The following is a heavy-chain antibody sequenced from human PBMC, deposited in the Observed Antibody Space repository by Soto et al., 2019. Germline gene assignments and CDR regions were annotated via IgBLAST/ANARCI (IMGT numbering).Heavy chain of an antibody. CDR3: ARANRYCSSTSCYTPGDYGMDV. J-gene: IGHJ6*02. D-gene: IGHD2-2*02. Sequence: ASVKVSCKASGYTFTGYYMHWVRQAPGQGLEWMGWINPNSGGTNYAQKFQGRVTMTRDTSISTAYMELSRLRSDDTAVHYCARANRYCSSTSCYTPGDYGMDVWGQGTTVTVSS. V-gene: IGHV1-2*02. CDR2: INPNSGGT. CDR1: GYTFTGYY.